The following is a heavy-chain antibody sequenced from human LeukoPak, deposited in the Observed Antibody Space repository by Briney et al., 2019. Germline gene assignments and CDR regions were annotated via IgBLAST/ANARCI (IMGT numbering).Heavy chain of an antibody. CDR2: INHSGST. CDR3: ARGRYSYGSRTIHFDY. D-gene: IGHD5-18*01. J-gene: IGHJ4*02. V-gene: IGHV4-34*01. CDR1: GGSSSGYY. Sequence: SETLSLTCAVYGGSSSGYYWSWIRQPPGKGLEWIGEINHSGSTNYNPSLKSRVTISVDTSKNQFSLKLSSVTAADTAVYYCARGRYSYGSRTIHFDYWGQGTLVTVSS.